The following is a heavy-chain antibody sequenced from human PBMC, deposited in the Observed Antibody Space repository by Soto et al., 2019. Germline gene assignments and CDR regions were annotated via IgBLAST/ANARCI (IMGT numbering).Heavy chain of an antibody. V-gene: IGHV1-46*01. CDR3: STNYYDSSGYDNWFDP. CDR1: GCSFTTYY. CDR2: LNPNGGFT. D-gene: IGHD3-22*01. J-gene: IGHJ5*02. Sequence: ASGKVSCKASGCSFTTYYMQGVRQATGQGLEWMGILNPNGGFTNYAQKFQGRVTISRDDSKSIAYLQMNSLKTEDTAVYYCSTNYYDSSGYDNWFDPWVQGTLVTVSS.